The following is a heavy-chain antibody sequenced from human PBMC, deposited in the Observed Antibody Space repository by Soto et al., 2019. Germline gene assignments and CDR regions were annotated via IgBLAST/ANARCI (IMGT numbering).Heavy chain of an antibody. Sequence: SETLSLTCTVSGDSISGSYWWSWVRQPPGKGLEWIGEVSQSGNTNYNPSLMSRLTISVDKSKNQFSLRLTYVTAADTGIYYCAREVPGLREVNRNWFDPWGQGTLVTVS. D-gene: IGHD3-10*01. CDR1: GDSISGSYW. J-gene: IGHJ5*02. CDR2: VSQSGNT. CDR3: AREVPGLREVNRNWFDP. V-gene: IGHV4-4*02.